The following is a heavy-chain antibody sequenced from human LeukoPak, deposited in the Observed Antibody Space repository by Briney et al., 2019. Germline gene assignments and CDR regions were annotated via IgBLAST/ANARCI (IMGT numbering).Heavy chain of an antibody. Sequence: GGSLRLSCAASGFTFSSYSMNWVRQAPGKGLEWVSSISSSSSYIYYADSVKGRFTIPRDNAKNSLYLQMNSLRAEDTAVYYCARYGDYYDSSPLDAFDIWGQGTMVTVSS. J-gene: IGHJ3*02. CDR2: ISSSSSYI. V-gene: IGHV3-21*01. CDR3: ARYGDYYDSSPLDAFDI. D-gene: IGHD3-22*01. CDR1: GFTFSSYS.